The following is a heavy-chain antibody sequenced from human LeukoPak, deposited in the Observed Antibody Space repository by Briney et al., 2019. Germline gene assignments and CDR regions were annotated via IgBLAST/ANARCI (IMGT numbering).Heavy chain of an antibody. Sequence: GGSLRLSCAASGFTFSSYGMHWVRQAPGKGLEWVAFIRYDGSNKYYADSVKGRFTISRDNSKNTLYLQMNSLRAEDTAVYYCAKDAPLRYFGWLYTFDYWGQGTLVTVSS. CDR1: GFTFSSYG. V-gene: IGHV3-30*02. J-gene: IGHJ4*02. D-gene: IGHD3-9*01. CDR2: IRYDGSNK. CDR3: AKDAPLRYFGWLYTFDY.